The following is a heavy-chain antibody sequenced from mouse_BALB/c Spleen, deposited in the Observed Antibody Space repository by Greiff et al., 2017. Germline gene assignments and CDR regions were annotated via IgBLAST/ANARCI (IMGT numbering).Heavy chain of an antibody. CDR1: GFTFSSYA. Sequence: EVQVVESGGGLVKPGGSLKLSCAASGFTFSSYAMSWVRQSPEKRLEWVAEISSGGSYTYYPDTVTGRFTISRDNAKNTLYLEMSSLRSEDTAMYYCAGSFYAMDYWGQGTSVTVSS. D-gene: IGHD1-1*01. CDR2: ISSGGSYT. J-gene: IGHJ4*01. V-gene: IGHV5-9-4*01. CDR3: AGSFYAMDY.